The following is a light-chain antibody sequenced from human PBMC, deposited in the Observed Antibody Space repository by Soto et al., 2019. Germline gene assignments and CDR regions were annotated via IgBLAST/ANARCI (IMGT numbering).Light chain of an antibody. J-gene: IGKJ1*01. CDR1: QSISAW. Sequence: DIQMTQSPSTLSASVGDRVSINCRASQSISAWLAWYQQKPGKAPRLLIYKASTLEIGVPSRFSGSGSGTEFTLTISSLQPDDSATYYCQHYNSYSEAFGQGTKVDIK. V-gene: IGKV1-5*03. CDR2: KAS. CDR3: QHYNSYSEA.